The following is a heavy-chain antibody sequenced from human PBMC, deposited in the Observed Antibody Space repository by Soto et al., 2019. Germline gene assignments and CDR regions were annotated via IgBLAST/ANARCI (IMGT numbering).Heavy chain of an antibody. Sequence: ASVKVSCKASGYTFTGHYIHWVRQAPEQGPEWMGEIGPESGATRYAQRFQGRVTMTRDMSITTVCMELNNLSPDDTAVYYCGRGRSGQIVVFYWGQGTPATVSS. CDR2: IGPESGAT. D-gene: IGHD1-26*01. CDR1: GYTFTGHY. V-gene: IGHV1-2*02. J-gene: IGHJ4*02. CDR3: GRGRSGQIVVFY.